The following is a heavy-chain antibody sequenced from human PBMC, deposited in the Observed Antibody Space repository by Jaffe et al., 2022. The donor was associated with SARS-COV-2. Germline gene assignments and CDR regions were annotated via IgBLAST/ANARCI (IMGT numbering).Heavy chain of an antibody. CDR2: ISAYNGNT. J-gene: IGHJ3*02. Sequence: QVQLVQSGAEVKKPGASVKVSCKASGYTFTSYGISWVRQAPGQGLEWMGWISAYNGNTNYAQKLQGRVTMTTDTSTSTAYMELRSLRSDDTAVYYCARVSLDYYDSSGYYSNDAFDIWGQGTMVTVSS. CDR3: ARVSLDYYDSSGYYSNDAFDI. D-gene: IGHD3-22*01. V-gene: IGHV1-18*01. CDR1: GYTFTSYG.